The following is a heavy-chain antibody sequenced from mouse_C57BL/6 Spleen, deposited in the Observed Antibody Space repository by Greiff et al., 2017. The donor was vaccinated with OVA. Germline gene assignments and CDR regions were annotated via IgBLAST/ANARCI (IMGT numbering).Heavy chain of an antibody. CDR1: GYTFTSYW. V-gene: IGHV1-55*01. CDR3: ASGDGYGYYAMDY. J-gene: IGHJ4*01. CDR2: IYPGSGST. D-gene: IGHD1-1*01. Sequence: VQLQQPGTELVKPGASVKMSCKASGYTFTSYWITWVKQRPGQGLEWIGDIYPGSGSTNYNEKFKSKATLTVDTSSSTAYMQLSSLTSEDSAVYYCASGDGYGYYAMDYWGQGTSVTVSS.